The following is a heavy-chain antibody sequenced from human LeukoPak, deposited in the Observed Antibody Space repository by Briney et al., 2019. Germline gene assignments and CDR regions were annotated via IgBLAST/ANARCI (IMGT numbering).Heavy chain of an antibody. CDR3: ARVRSVLRFLEWLLPRDAFDY. CDR1: GYTFTSYD. Sequence: ASVKVSCKASGYTFTSYDINWVRQAPGQGLEWMGWISAYNGNTNYAQKFQGRVTMTRDTSISTAYMELSRLRSDDTAVYYCARVRSVLRFLEWLLPRDAFDYWGQGTLVTVSS. J-gene: IGHJ4*02. CDR2: ISAYNGNT. D-gene: IGHD3-3*01. V-gene: IGHV1-2*02.